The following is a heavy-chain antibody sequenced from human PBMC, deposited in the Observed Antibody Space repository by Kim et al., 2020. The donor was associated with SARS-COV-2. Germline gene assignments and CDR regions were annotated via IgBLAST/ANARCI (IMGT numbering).Heavy chain of an antibody. V-gene: IGHV3-7*01. CDR2: IKQDGSEK. J-gene: IGHJ4*02. CDR1: GFTFSSYW. Sequence: GGSLRLSCAASGFTFSSYWMSWVRQAPGKGLEWVANIKQDGSEKYYVDSVKGRFTISRDNAKNSLYLQMNSLRAEDTAVYYCARDYYSSSSYFDYWGQGTLVTVSS. CDR3: ARDYYSSSSYFDY. D-gene: IGHD6-6*01.